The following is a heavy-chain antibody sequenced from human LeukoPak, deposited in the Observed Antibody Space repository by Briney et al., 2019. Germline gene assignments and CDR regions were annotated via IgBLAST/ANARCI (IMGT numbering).Heavy chain of an antibody. CDR2: INWNGGST. CDR3: AREGSSGWFYYFDY. D-gene: IGHD6-19*01. Sequence: RPGRSLRLSCAVSGFTFDDYGMSWVRQAPGKGLEWVSGINWNGGSTGYADSVKGRFTISRDNAKNSLYLQMNSLRAEDTALYYCAREGSSGWFYYFDYWGQGTLVTVSS. CDR1: GFTFDDYG. J-gene: IGHJ4*02. V-gene: IGHV3-20*04.